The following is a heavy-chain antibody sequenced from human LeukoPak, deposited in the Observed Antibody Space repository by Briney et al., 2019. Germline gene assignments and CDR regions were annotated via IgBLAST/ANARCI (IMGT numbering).Heavy chain of an antibody. D-gene: IGHD6-19*01. V-gene: IGHV4-30-2*01. Sequence: TSETLSLTCAVSGGSISSGGYSWSWIRQPPGKGLEWIGYIYHSGSTYYNPSLKSRVTISVGRSKNQFSLKLSSVTAADTAVYYCASSGWYQGWFDPWGQGTLVTVSS. CDR1: GGSISSGGYS. CDR2: IYHSGST. CDR3: ASSGWYQGWFDP. J-gene: IGHJ5*02.